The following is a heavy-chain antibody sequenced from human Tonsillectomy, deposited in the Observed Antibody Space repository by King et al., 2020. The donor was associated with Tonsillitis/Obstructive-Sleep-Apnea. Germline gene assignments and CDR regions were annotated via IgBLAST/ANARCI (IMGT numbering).Heavy chain of an antibody. CDR2: IAPSFGST. Sequence: VQLVQSGAEVKKPGSSVRVSCKASGGTFSSFGFSWVRQAPGQGLEWIGGIAPSFGSTNYSQKVQGRLTITADESTSTAYMELSSLRSDDTAVYYCARDWEYYSSSPFYYYYMDVWGKGTTVTVSS. J-gene: IGHJ6*03. D-gene: IGHD6-6*01. CDR1: GGTFSSFG. V-gene: IGHV1-69*01. CDR3: ARDWEYYSSSPFYYYYMDV.